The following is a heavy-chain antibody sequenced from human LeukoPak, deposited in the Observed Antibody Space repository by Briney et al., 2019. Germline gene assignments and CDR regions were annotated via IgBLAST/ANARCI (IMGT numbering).Heavy chain of an antibody. J-gene: IGHJ4*02. V-gene: IGHV1-2*02. CDR3: AREGSYCVGGDCYSFDF. D-gene: IGHD2-21*02. CDR1: GYKFISHY. Sequence: ASVRVSCKASGYKFISHYLQWVRQAPGLGPEGMGWMYGGKGTTRYAEKFEGRVTMTRDTSTSTAYIDLSSLTSDDTAVYYCAREGSYCVGGDCYSFDFWGQGILVTVSS. CDR2: MYGGKGTT.